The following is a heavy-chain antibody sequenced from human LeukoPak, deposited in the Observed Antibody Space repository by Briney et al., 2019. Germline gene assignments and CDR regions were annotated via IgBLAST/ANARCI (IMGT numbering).Heavy chain of an antibody. CDR3: ATGYCSSTSCPDYYYYYGMDV. D-gene: IGHD2-2*01. CDR2: ISVYDGRT. CDR1: GYTFTSYD. Sequence: GASVKVSCKATGYTFTSYDISWVRQAPGQGLEWMGWISVYDGRTNYAQKLQGRVTMTTDTSTNTAYMELRSLRSEDTAVYYCATGYCSSTSCPDYYYYYGMDVWGQGTTVTVSS. V-gene: IGHV1-18*01. J-gene: IGHJ6*02.